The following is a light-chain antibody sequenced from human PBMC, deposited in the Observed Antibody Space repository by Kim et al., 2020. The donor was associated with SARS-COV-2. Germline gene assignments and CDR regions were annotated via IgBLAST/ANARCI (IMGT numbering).Light chain of an antibody. CDR2: WAS. CDR1: QSVLYNSNTKNY. CDR3: QQYYDTEHT. J-gene: IGKJ2*01. Sequence: DIVMTQSPNSLAVSLGERATINCKSSQSVLYNSNTKNYLAWYQQRPGQPPKLLIYWASTRESGVPDRFSGSGSGTDFTLTISSLQAEDVADYCCQQYYDTEHTVGQGTKLEI. V-gene: IGKV4-1*01.